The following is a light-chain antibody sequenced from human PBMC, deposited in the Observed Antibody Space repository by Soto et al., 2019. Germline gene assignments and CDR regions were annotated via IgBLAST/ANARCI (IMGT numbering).Light chain of an antibody. Sequence: AIQLTQSPSSLSASVGDRVTIPCRASQDIAGALAWYQQKPGKPPKVLIHDASSLQGGVPSRFSGSGSGTDFTLTISSLQPEDFATYYGQQFDNYPYTFGQGTKLEIK. CDR3: QQFDNYPYT. CDR2: DAS. CDR1: QDIAGA. V-gene: IGKV1D-13*01. J-gene: IGKJ2*01.